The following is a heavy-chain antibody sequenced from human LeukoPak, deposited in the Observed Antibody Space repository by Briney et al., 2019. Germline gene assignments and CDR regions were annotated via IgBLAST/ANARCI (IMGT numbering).Heavy chain of an antibody. Sequence: SETLSLTCAVSGYSISSSNWWGWIRQPPGKGLERIGYIYYSGSIYYNPSLKSRVTMSVDTSKNQFSLKLSSVTAVDTAVYYCARIRGYCSGGSCYPDYWGQGTLVTVSS. CDR1: GYSISSSNW. V-gene: IGHV4-28*05. CDR2: IYYSGSI. CDR3: ARIRGYCSGGSCYPDY. J-gene: IGHJ4*02. D-gene: IGHD2-15*01.